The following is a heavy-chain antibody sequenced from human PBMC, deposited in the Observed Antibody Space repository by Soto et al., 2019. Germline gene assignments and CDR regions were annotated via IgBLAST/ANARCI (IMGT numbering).Heavy chain of an antibody. CDR2: ISGSGGST. CDR3: AKDRYYYDSSGYSAH. CDR1: GFTFSSYA. V-gene: IGHV3-23*01. J-gene: IGHJ4*02. D-gene: IGHD3-22*01. Sequence: GXSLRLSCAASGFTFSSYAMSCVRQAPFKGLEWVSAISGSGGSTYYADSVKGRFTISRDNSKNTLYLQMNSLRAEDTAVYYCAKDRYYYDSSGYSAHWGQGTLVTVSS.